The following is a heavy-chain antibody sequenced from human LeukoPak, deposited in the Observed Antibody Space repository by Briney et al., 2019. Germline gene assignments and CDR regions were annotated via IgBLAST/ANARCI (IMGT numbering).Heavy chain of an antibody. J-gene: IGHJ4*02. D-gene: IGHD3-9*01. CDR1: GFTFSSYG. V-gene: IGHV3-30*02. CDR2: IRYDGSNK. Sequence: PGGSLRLSCAASGFTFSSYGMHWVRQAPGKGLEWVAFIRYDGSNKYYADSVKGRFTISRDNSKSTLYLQMNSLRAEDTAVYYCAKGGYYDILTGYDYWGQGTLVTVSS. CDR3: AKGGYYDILTGYDY.